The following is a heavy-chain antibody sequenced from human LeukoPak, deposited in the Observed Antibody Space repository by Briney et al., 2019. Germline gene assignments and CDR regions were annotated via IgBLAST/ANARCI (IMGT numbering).Heavy chain of an antibody. CDR3: ARDWPTVIADY. J-gene: IGHJ4*02. CDR2: ISANNGDT. V-gene: IGHV1-18*01. D-gene: IGHD4-11*01. CDR1: GYTFTSHG. Sequence: ASVKVSCKTSGYTFTSHGISWVRQAPGQGLEWMGWISANNGDTNYAQRMQGRLTMTTDTSTTTAYMELRSLSSDDTAIYYCARDWPTVIADYWGQGTLVTVSS.